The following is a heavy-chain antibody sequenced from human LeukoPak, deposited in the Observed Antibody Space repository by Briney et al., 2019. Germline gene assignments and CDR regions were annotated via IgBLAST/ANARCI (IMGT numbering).Heavy chain of an antibody. V-gene: IGHV4-31*03. J-gene: IGHJ4*02. CDR1: GGSISSGGYY. CDR2: IYYSGST. CDR3: ARDSSSWYNFDS. Sequence: PSETLSLTCTVSGGSISSGGYYWSWLRQHPGKGLEWIGYIYYSGSTYYNPSLKSRVTISIDTSKNQFSLKLNSVTAADTAVYYCARDSSSWYNFDSWGQGALVTVSS. D-gene: IGHD6-13*01.